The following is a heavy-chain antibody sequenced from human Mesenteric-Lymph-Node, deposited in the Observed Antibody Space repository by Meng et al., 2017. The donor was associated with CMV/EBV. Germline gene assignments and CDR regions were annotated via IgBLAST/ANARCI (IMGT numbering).Heavy chain of an antibody. Sequence: YYWRWIRVAPGKRPEWIGSRYHSGSTNYNPSLRSRVTMSLDTSKNQLSLKLSSMSAADTAVYYCARGPPYCSTTSCYESLPWFDPWGQGTLVTVSS. CDR1: YY. J-gene: IGHJ5*02. CDR2: RYHSGST. CDR3: ARGPPYCSTTSCYESLPWFDP. V-gene: IGHV4-59*01. D-gene: IGHD2-2*01.